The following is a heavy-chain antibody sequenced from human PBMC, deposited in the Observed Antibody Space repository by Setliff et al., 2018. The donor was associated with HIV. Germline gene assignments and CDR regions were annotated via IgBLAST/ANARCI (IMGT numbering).Heavy chain of an antibody. CDR1: GLSVNNAW. Sequence: GGSLRPSCAASGLSVNNAWMNWVRQAPGKGLEWVGRIKRKSEGATTDFAAPVKGRFTISRDDSENTLYLQMNSLKTEDTAVYYCTRIKGGPEPGGPPNLWGQGTMVTVSS. V-gene: IGHV3-15*07. CDR3: TRIKGGPEPGGPPNL. D-gene: IGHD3-16*01. CDR2: IKRKSEGATT. J-gene: IGHJ3*01.